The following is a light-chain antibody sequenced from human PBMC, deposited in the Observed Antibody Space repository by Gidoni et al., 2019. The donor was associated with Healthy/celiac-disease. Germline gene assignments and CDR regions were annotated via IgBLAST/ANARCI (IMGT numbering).Light chain of an antibody. J-gene: IGKJ4*01. CDR3: QQYNSYSALT. CDR2: DAS. V-gene: IGKV1-5*01. Sequence: DIQMTQSPSNLSASVGDRVTITCRASQSISSWLAWYQQKPGKAPKLLIYDASSLESGVPSRFSGSGSGTEFTLTISSLQPDDCATYYCQQYNSYSALTFGGGTKVEIK. CDR1: QSISSW.